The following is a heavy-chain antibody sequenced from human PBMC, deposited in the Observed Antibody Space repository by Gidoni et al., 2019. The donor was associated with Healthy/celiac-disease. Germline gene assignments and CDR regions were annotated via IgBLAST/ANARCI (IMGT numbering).Heavy chain of an antibody. CDR2: IYYSGST. J-gene: IGHJ4*02. Sequence: QLQLQESGPGLVKHSETLSLTCTVPGGSISSSSYYWGWIRQPPGKGLEWIGSIYYSGSTYYNPSLKSRVTISVDTSKTQFSLKLSSVTSADTAVYYCARRDIVATAYFDYWGQGTLVTVSS. V-gene: IGHV4-39*01. D-gene: IGHD5-12*01. CDR3: ARRDIVATAYFDY. CDR1: GGSISSSSYY.